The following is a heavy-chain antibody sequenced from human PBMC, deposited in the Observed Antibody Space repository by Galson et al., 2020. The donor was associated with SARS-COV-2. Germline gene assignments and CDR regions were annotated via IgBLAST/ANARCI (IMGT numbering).Heavy chain of an antibody. D-gene: IGHD3-3*01. CDR2: IYYSGST. CDR3: AREPFTIFGVVMGFDP. J-gene: IGHJ5*02. Sequence: SETLSLTCTVSGGSISSSSYYWGWIRQPPGKGLEWIGSIYYSGSTYYNPSLKSRVTISVDTSKNQFSLKLSSVTAADTAVYYCAREPFTIFGVVMGFDPWGQGTLVTVSS. CDR1: GGSISSSSYY. V-gene: IGHV4-39*07.